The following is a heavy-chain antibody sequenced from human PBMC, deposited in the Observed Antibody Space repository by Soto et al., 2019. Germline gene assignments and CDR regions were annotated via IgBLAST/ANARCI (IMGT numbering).Heavy chain of an antibody. D-gene: IGHD3-10*01. Sequence: PSETLSLTCAVSGGSISSSNWWSWVRQPPGKGLEWIGEIYHSGSTNYNPSLKSRVTISVDKSKNQFSLKLSSVTAADTAVYYCFSPVYYGSGRGGYYYCDVMEVRGQGTTDPGSS. CDR1: GGSISSSNW. V-gene: IGHV4-4*02. CDR3: FSPVYYGSGRGGYYYCDVMEV. CDR2: IYHSGST. J-gene: IGHJ6*02.